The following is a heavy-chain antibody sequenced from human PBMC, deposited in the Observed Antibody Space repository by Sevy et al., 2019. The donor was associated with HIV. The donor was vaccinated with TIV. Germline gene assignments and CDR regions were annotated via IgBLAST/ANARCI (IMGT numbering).Heavy chain of an antibody. D-gene: IGHD2-2*02. J-gene: IGHJ6*02. CDR2: IKQDGSEK. V-gene: IGHV3-7*04. Sequence: GGSLRLSCAASGLIFSNYWMSWVRQAPGKGLEWVANIKQDGSEKYYVDSVKGRFTISRDNAKISLYLDMNSLGPKDTAVYYCVRAGGDTVVVTTAIGILVMDVWGQGTTVTVSS. CDR1: GLIFSNYW. CDR3: VRAGGDTVVVTTAIGILVMDV.